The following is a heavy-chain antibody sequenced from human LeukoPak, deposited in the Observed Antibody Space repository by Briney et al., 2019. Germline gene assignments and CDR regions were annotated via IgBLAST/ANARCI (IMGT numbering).Heavy chain of an antibody. D-gene: IGHD6-13*01. CDR1: GGSISSSSYY. J-gene: IGHJ4*02. Sequence: SETLSLTCTVSGGSISSSSYYWGWIRQPPGKGLEWIGGIYYSGSTYYNPSLKSRFTISVDTSKNQFSLKLSSVTAAETAVYYCARLPIAAAGRDLAMPALYYFDYWGQGTLVTVAS. V-gene: IGHV4-39*01. CDR2: IYYSGST. CDR3: ARLPIAAAGRDLAMPALYYFDY.